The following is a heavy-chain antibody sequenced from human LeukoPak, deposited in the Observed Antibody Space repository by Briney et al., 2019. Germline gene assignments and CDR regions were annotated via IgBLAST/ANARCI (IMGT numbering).Heavy chain of an antibody. CDR1: GFTFSSYS. Sequence: GGSLRLSCAASGFTFSSYSMNWVRQAPGKGLEWVSSISSSSSYIYYADSVKGRFTISRDNAKNSLYLQMNSLRAEDTAVYCCARARSGSYTYFDYWGQGTLVTVSS. J-gene: IGHJ4*02. CDR3: ARARSGSYTYFDY. V-gene: IGHV3-21*01. CDR2: ISSSSSYI. D-gene: IGHD1-26*01.